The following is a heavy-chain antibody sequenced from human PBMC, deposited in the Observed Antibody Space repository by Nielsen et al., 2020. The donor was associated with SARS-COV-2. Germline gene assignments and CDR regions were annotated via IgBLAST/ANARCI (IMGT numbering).Heavy chain of an antibody. D-gene: IGHD1-26*01. V-gene: IGHV3-30*18. CDR3: AKISGSQRHYFDF. CDR1: GFTFSTYG. Sequence: GGSLRLSCAASGFTFSTYGIHWVRQAPGKGLDWVAIISYDGRNKQYADSVKGRFTISRDNSKNTLYLQLNSLRAEDTAVFYCAKISGSQRHYFDFWGQGALVTVSS. CDR2: ISYDGRNK. J-gene: IGHJ4*02.